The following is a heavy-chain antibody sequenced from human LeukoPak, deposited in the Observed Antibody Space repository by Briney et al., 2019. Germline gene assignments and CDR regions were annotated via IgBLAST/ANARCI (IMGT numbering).Heavy chain of an antibody. CDR2: FDPEDGET. CDR1: GYTLTELS. V-gene: IGHV1-24*01. CDR3: ATPRYYHDSSGYYAFDY. D-gene: IGHD3-22*01. J-gene: IGHJ4*02. Sequence: ASVKVSCKVSGYTLTELSMHWVRQAPGKGLEWMGGFDPEDGETIYAQKFQGRVTMTEDTSTDTAYMELSSLRSEDTAVYYCATPRYYHDSSGYYAFDYWGQGTLVTVSS.